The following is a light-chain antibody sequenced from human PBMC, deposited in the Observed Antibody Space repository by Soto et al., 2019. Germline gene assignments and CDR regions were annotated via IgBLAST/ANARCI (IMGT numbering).Light chain of an antibody. CDR2: DND. V-gene: IGLV1-51*01. Sequence: QSVLTQPPSVSAAPGQKVTISCSGSSSNIGNNYVFWYQQLPGTAPKLLIYDNDKRPSGIPDRFSGSKSGTSATLGITGLQTGDEADDYCATWDRSLSVGVFGGGTKVTVL. CDR3: ATWDRSLSVGV. CDR1: SSNIGNNY. J-gene: IGLJ2*01.